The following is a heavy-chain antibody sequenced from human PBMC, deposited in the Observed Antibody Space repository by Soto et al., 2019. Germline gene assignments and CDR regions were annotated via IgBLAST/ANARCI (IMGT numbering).Heavy chain of an antibody. CDR1: GFTFSSHA. Sequence: EVQLLESGGGLVQPGGSLRLSCAASGFTFSSHAMSWVRQAPGKGLEWVSAISGGGGSTYSADSVKGRFTISRDNSKNTVYLQMSSLRAEDTAIYYCAIVPEKTGTGWFDPWGQGTLVTVSS. J-gene: IGHJ5*02. V-gene: IGHV3-23*01. CDR2: ISGGGGST. D-gene: IGHD1-1*01. CDR3: AIVPEKTGTGWFDP.